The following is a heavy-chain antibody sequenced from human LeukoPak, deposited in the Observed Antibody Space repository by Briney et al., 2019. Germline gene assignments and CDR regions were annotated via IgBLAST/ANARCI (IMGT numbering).Heavy chain of an antibody. J-gene: IGHJ5*02. D-gene: IGHD3-10*01. Sequence: SETLSLTCTVSGGSIFTSGFYWGWIRQYPGKGLEWIGYIFYSGSTFYNPSLKSRLTMSVDMSKNQLSLKLSFVTAADTAVYYCARVSRDGFGETRGVDPWDQGTLVTVSS. CDR2: IFYSGST. V-gene: IGHV4-31*03. CDR3: ARVSRDGFGETRGVDP. CDR1: GGSIFTSGFY.